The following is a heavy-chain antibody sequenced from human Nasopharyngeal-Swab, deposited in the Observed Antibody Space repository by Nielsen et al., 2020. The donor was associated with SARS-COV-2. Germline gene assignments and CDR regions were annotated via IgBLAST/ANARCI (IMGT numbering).Heavy chain of an antibody. J-gene: IGHJ4*02. Sequence: SETLSLTCTVSGYSISSGYSWGWIRQPPGKGLEWIGSIYHSGSTYYNPSLKSRVTISVDTSKNQFSLKLSSVTAADTAVYYCAREGLITMIVVEPFDYWGQGTLVTVSS. V-gene: IGHV4-38-2*02. CDR2: IYHSGST. CDR1: GYSISSGYS. CDR3: AREGLITMIVVEPFDY. D-gene: IGHD3-22*01.